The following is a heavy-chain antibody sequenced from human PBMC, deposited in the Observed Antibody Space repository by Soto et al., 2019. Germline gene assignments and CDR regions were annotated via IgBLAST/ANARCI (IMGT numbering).Heavy chain of an antibody. CDR3: AREQLGYYYMDV. Sequence: ASVKVSCKASGYTFTGYYMHWVRQAPGQGLEWMGWINPNSGGTNYAQKFQGWVTMTRDTSISTAYMELSRLRSDDTAVYYCAREQLGYYYMDVWGKGTTVTVSS. J-gene: IGHJ6*03. CDR1: GYTFTGYY. CDR2: INPNSGGT. V-gene: IGHV1-2*04. D-gene: IGHD6-13*01.